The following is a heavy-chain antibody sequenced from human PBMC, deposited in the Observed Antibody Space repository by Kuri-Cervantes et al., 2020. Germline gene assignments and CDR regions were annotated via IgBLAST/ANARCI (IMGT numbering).Heavy chain of an antibody. D-gene: IGHD7-27*01. CDR1: GGSFSGYY. CDR2: INHSGST. V-gene: IGHV4-34*01. J-gene: IGHJ4*02. Sequence: SETLSLTCAVYGGSFSGYYWSWIRQPPGKGLEWIGEINHSGSTNYNPSLKSRVTIPVDTSKNQFSLKLSSVTAADTAVYYCARRTNWEYYFDYWGQGTLVTVSS. CDR3: ARRTNWEYYFDY.